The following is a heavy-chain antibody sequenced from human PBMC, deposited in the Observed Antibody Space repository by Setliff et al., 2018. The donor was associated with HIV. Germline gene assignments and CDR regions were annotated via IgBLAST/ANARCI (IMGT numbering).Heavy chain of an antibody. D-gene: IGHD2-2*03. J-gene: IGHJ4*02. CDR3: ATGAIGYYPPFDF. CDR1: GYAITGYY. V-gene: IGHV1-2*02. Sequence: ASVKVSCKTSGYAITGYYIHWVRQAPGQGLQWMGWMDPKSGGANPAPIFQGRVTMTTDTSITSVYLELSGLTSADTAVYYCATGAIGYYPPFDFWGQGTLVTVS. CDR2: MDPKSGGA.